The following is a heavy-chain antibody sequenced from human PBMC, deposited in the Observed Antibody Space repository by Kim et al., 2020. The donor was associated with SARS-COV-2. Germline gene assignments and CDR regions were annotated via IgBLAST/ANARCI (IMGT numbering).Heavy chain of an antibody. J-gene: IGHJ6*03. V-gene: IGHV1-69*04. CDR2: IIPILGIA. Sequence: SVKVSCKASGGTFSSYAISWVRQAPGQGLEWMGRIIPILGIANYAQKFQGRVTITADKSTSTAYMELSSLRSEDTAVYYCARDGAVVVPANYYYYMDVWGKGTTVTVSS. CDR3: ARDGAVVVPANYYYYMDV. D-gene: IGHD2-2*01. CDR1: GGTFSSYA.